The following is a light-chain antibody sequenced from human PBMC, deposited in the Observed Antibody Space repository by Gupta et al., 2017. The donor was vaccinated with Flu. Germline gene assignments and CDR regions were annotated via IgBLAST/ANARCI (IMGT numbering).Light chain of an antibody. CDR3: HSFETTPDGFEYV. V-gene: IGLV1-40*01. J-gene: IGLJ3*02. CDR1: SSNTGAGYA. Sequence: LLTQTPSVSVAPGQSVTMFCTVTSSNTGAGYAVQWYQQVPNRAPKLLIFGNTNRASGVPARFSGSKSGASASLTINWLRAEDEADYYCHSFETTPDGFEYVFGGGT. CDR2: GNT.